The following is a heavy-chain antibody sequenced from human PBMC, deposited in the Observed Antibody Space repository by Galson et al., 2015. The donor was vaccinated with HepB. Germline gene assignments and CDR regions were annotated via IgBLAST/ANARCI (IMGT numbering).Heavy chain of an antibody. Sequence: SLRLSCAASGFTFSDSAMHWVRQASGKGLEWVGRIRSKGENYATAYAATVKGRFTVSSDDAKNKEYLKMISLKPEDTGEYYCTRLLEEMATVTTSFDDWGQGPLVTVSS. CDR1: GFTFSDSA. J-gene: IGHJ4*02. CDR2: IRSKGENYAT. CDR3: TRLLEEMATVTTSFDD. D-gene: IGHD4-17*01. V-gene: IGHV3-73*01.